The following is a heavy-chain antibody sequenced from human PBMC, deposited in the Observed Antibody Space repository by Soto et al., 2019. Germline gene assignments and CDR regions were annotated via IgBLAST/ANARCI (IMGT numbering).Heavy chain of an antibody. CDR1: GFTFSSYG. V-gene: IGHV3-33*01. CDR3: AREGGSGWFFDY. CDR2: IWYDGSNK. Sequence: QVQLVESGGGVVQPGRSLRLSCAASGFTFSSYGMHWVRQAPGKGLEWVAVIWYDGSNKYYADSVKGRFTISRDNSKNTLYLQMNSLRAEDTAVYYCAREGGSGWFFDYWGQGNLVTVSS. D-gene: IGHD6-19*01. J-gene: IGHJ4*02.